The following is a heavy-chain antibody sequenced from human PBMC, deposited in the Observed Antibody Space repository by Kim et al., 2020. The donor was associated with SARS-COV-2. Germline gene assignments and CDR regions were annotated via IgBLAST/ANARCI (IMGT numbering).Heavy chain of an antibody. CDR2: T. J-gene: IGHJ4*02. D-gene: IGHD3-22*01. CDR3: ARAVNGYYFDY. Sequence: TSYADSVRGGFTITRDSSENTLYLQMNTLRAEDTAVYYCARAVNGYYFDYWGQGTLVTVSS. V-gene: IGHV3-53*01.